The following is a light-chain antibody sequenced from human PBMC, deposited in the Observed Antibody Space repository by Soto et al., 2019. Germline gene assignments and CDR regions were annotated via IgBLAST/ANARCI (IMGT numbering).Light chain of an antibody. V-gene: IGLV2-14*01. J-gene: IGLJ3*02. Sequence: QSALTQPASVSASPGQSITITCTGSSSDINSYKFVSWYQVLPGKAPKLIIYEDDYRPPEISSRFSASKSGNTASLTISGVQLEDDSHYFCCSYTKVNTWVFGGGTKLTVL. CDR3: CSYTKVNTWV. CDR1: SSDINSYKF. CDR2: EDD.